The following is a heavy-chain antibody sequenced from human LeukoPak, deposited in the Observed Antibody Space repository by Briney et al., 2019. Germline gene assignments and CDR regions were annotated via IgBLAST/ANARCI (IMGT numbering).Heavy chain of an antibody. D-gene: IGHD2-2*02. V-gene: IGHV1-69*13. J-gene: IGHJ4*02. CDR1: GGTFSSYA. CDR2: IIPIFGTA. CDR3: ARSQALYRGFLLFY. Sequence: ASVKVSCKASGGTFSSYAISWVRQAPGQGLEWMGGIIPIFGTANYAQKFQGRVTITADESTSTAYMELSSLRSEDTAAYYCARSQALYRGFLLFYWGQGTLVTVSS.